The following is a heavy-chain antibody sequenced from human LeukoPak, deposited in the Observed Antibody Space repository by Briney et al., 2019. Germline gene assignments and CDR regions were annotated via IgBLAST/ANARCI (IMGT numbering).Heavy chain of an antibody. Sequence: ASVKVSCKASRYTFTGYYMHWVRQAPGQGLEWMGRINPNSGDVNYAQKFQGRVTMTRDTSISTAYMELSRLRSDDTAVYYCARDRAEYGGNSLGYWDQGTLVTVSS. CDR2: INPNSGDV. V-gene: IGHV1-2*06. D-gene: IGHD4-23*01. CDR3: ARDRAEYGGNSLGY. CDR1: RYTFTGYY. J-gene: IGHJ4*02.